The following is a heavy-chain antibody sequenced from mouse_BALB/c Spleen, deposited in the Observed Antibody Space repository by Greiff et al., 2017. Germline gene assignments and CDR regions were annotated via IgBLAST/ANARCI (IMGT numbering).Heavy chain of an antibody. V-gene: IGHV3-2*02. CDR2: ISYSGST. J-gene: IGHJ3*01. D-gene: IGHD2-10*02. CDR3: AREYGNYRAFFAY. Sequence: VQLKESGPGLVKPSQSLSLTCTVTGYSITSDYAWNWIRQFPGNKLEWMGYISYSGSTSYNPSLKSRISITRDTSKNQFFLQLNSVTTEDTATYYCAREYGNYRAFFAYWGQGTLVTVSA. CDR1: GYSITSDYA.